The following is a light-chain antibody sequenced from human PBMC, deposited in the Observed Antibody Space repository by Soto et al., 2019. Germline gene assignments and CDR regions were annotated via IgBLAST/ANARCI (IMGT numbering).Light chain of an antibody. CDR2: DND. V-gene: IGLV1-51*01. CDR3: GTWDSSLSDAVV. Sequence: SGCGTSSNIGRNYVAWYQQLPGTAPKLLIYDNDKRPSGIPDRFSGSKSGTSATLGITGLQTGDEADYYCGTWDSSLSDAVVFGEGTKVTVL. CDR1: SSNIGRNY. J-gene: IGLJ2*01.